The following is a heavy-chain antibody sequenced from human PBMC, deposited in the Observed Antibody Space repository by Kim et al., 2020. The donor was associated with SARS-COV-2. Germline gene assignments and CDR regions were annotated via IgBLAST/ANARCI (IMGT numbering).Heavy chain of an antibody. CDR2: K. CDR3: AREIVSYYGMDV. Sequence: KYSADSVKGRFTISRDNSKNTLYLQMNSLRAEDTALYYCAREIVSYYGMDVWGQGTTVTVSS. V-gene: IGHV3-30*01. D-gene: IGHD1-26*01. J-gene: IGHJ6*02.